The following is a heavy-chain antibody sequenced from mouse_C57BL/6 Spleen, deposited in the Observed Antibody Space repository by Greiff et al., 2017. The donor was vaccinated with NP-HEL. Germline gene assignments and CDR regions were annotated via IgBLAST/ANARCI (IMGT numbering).Heavy chain of an antibody. D-gene: IGHD1-1*01. CDR3: AREETTVVDWYFDV. J-gene: IGHJ1*03. CDR1: GYTSTSYG. CDR2: IYPRSGNT. Sequence: QVQLQQSGAELARPGASVKLSCKASGYTSTSYGISWVKQRTGQGLEWIGEIYPRSGNTYYNEKFKGKATLTADKSSSTAYMELRSMTSEDSAVYFCAREETTVVDWYFDVWGTGTTVTVSS. V-gene: IGHV1-81*01.